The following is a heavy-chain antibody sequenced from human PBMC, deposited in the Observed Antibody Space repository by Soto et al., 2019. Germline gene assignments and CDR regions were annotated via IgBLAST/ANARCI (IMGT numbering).Heavy chain of an antibody. V-gene: IGHV3-72*01. CDR2: TRSKANSYTT. Sequence: GGSLRLSCAASGFTSSDHNMDWVRQAPGKGLEWVGRTRSKANSYTTEYAASVRDRFTISTDDSKNSLYLQMNSLKTEDTAVYYCTRSASRTFDIWGQGTLVTVSS. CDR3: TRSASRTFDI. J-gene: IGHJ3*02. CDR1: GFTSSDHN.